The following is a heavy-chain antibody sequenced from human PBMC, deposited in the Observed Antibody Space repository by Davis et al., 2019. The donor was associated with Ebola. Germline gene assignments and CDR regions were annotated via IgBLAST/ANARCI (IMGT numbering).Heavy chain of an antibody. CDR3: AREGCSGGNCFPEN. Sequence: GGSLRPSCAASGFAVTTNYMSWVRQAPGKRLEWVSVIYNDGRTYHADSVTGRVTISRDNSKNTLYLQMNSLRAEDTAVYYCAREGCSGGNCFPENWGQGTLVTVSS. CDR1: GFAVTTNY. D-gene: IGHD2-15*01. J-gene: IGHJ4*02. CDR2: IYNDGRT. V-gene: IGHV3-66*01.